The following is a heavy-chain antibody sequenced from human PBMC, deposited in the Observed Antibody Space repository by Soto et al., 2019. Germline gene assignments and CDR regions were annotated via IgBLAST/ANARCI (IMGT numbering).Heavy chain of an antibody. Sequence: PGGSLRLSCTASGFTFGDYAMSWFRQAPGKGLEWVGFIRSKAYGGTTEYAASVKGIFTISRDDSKSISYLQMNSLNTENTAVYYCTRGLDIVATSFDYWGQGTLVTVSS. CDR2: IRSKAYGGTT. CDR3: TRGLDIVATSFDY. V-gene: IGHV3-49*03. D-gene: IGHD5-12*01. J-gene: IGHJ4*02. CDR1: GFTFGDYA.